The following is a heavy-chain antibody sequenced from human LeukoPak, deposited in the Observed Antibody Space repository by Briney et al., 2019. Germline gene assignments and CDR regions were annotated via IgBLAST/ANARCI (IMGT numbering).Heavy chain of an antibody. Sequence: SSETLSLTCTVSGGSISSSNYYWGWIRQPPGKGLEWIGKIYYGGRTDYNPSLRGRVTISVDTSKNQISLKLSSVTAADTAVYYCAILGAGSSWGQGTLVTVSS. CDR1: GGSISSSNYY. J-gene: IGHJ5*02. D-gene: IGHD3-10*01. CDR2: IYYGGRT. V-gene: IGHV4-39*01. CDR3: AILGAGSS.